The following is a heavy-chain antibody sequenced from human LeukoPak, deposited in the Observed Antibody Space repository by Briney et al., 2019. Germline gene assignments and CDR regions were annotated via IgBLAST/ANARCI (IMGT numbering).Heavy chain of an antibody. Sequence: ASVKVSCKASGYTFTSYDINWVRQATRQGLEWTGWMNPNSGNTGYAQKFQGRVTMTRNTSISTAYMELSSLRSEDTAVYYCARVRPRSSSWVDYWGQGTLVTVSS. J-gene: IGHJ4*02. CDR1: GYTFTSYD. V-gene: IGHV1-8*01. CDR2: MNPNSGNT. CDR3: ARVRPRSSSWVDY. D-gene: IGHD6-13*01.